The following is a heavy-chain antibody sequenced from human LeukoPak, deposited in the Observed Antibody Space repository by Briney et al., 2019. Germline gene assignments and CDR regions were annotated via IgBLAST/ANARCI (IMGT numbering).Heavy chain of an antibody. Sequence: ASVKVSCKASGYTFTSYDINWVRQATGQGLEWMGWMNPNSSNTAYAHKFQGRVTMTSNTAISTAYMELSSLRSEDTAVYYCARGNCSGGSCYSGGPYYYYYYYMDVWGKGTTVAVSS. CDR1: GYTFTSYD. CDR2: MNPNSSNT. CDR3: ARGNCSGGSCYSGGPYYYYYYYMDV. D-gene: IGHD2-15*01. J-gene: IGHJ6*03. V-gene: IGHV1-8*01.